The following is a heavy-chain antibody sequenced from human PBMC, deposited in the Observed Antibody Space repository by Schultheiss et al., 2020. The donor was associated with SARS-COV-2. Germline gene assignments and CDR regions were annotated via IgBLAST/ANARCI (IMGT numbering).Heavy chain of an antibody. CDR1: GFTVSSNY. CDR2: IYSGGST. J-gene: IGHJ6*02. V-gene: IGHV3-53*01. CDR3: ARAPSITGTTYGMDV. Sequence: GGSLRLSCAASGFTVSSNYMSWVRQAPGKGLEWVSVIYSGGSTYYADSVKGRFTISRDNSKNTLYLQMNSLRAEDTAVYYCARAPSITGTTYGMDVWGQGTTVTGSS. D-gene: IGHD1-7*01.